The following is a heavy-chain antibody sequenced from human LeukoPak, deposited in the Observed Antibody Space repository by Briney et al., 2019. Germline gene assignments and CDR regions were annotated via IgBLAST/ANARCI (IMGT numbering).Heavy chain of an antibody. Sequence: GGSLRLSCAASGFIFSNYWMSWVRQAPGKGLEWVASMKEDGSEKHYVDSVKGRFTISRDNAKNSLYLQMNSLRAEDTAVYYCARDQCSGGSCYSRMWFDPWGQGTLVTVSS. CDR1: GFIFSNYW. V-gene: IGHV3-7*01. CDR3: ARDQCSGGSCYSRMWFDP. J-gene: IGHJ5*02. D-gene: IGHD2-15*01. CDR2: MKEDGSEK.